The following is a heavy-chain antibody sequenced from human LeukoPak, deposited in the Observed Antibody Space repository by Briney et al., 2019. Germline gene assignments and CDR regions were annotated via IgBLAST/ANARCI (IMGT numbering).Heavy chain of an antibody. Sequence: GGSLRLSCAASGFTFSTCAMSWVRQAPGKGLEWVSTISGGGRSTDYADSVKGQFTISRDNSKNTLYLQMNSLRAEDPAVYYCARERYFDYWGQGTLVTVSS. CDR3: ARERYFDY. V-gene: IGHV3-23*01. J-gene: IGHJ4*02. CDR2: ISGGGRST. CDR1: GFTFSTCA.